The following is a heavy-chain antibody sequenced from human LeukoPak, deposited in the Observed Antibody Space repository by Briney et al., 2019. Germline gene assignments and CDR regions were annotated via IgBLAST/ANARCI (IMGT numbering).Heavy chain of an antibody. CDR3: ASYRLDSSWYHYFDY. CDR2: IIPIFGTA. D-gene: IGHD6-13*01. CDR1: GGTFSSYA. J-gene: IGHJ4*02. Sequence: SVKVSCKASGGTFSSYAISWVRQAPRQGLEWMGGIIPIFGTANYAQKFQGRVTITTDESTSTAYMELSSLRSEDTAVYYCASYRLDSSWYHYFDYWGQGTLVTVSS. V-gene: IGHV1-69*05.